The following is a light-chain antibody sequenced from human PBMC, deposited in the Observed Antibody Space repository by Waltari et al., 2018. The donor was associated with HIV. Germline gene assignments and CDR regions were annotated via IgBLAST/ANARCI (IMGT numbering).Light chain of an antibody. CDR2: EVS. V-gene: IGLV2-14*01. CDR3: SSYTTSSTVV. J-gene: IGLJ3*02. Sequence: QSALPQPASLSGSPGQSIALSCTGCSSDVRGYNYLSWYQQHPGKAPKLLIYEVSNRPSGVSNRFSGSKSGNTASLTISGLQAEDEADYYCSSYTTSSTVVFGGGTKLTVL. CDR1: SSDVRGYNY.